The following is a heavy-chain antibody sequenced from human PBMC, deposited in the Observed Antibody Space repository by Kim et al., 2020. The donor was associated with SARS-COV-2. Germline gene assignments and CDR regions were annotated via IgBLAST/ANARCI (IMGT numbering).Heavy chain of an antibody. CDR2: IYPGDSDT. CDR1: GYSFTSYW. J-gene: IGHJ3*02. V-gene: IGHV5-51*01. Sequence: GESLKISCKGSGYSFTSYWIGWVRQMPGKGLEWMGIIYPGDSDTRYSPSFQGQVTISADKSISTAYLQWSSLKASDTAMYYCARQRGETAYWGGVCYSDAFDICGQERMGSVSS. D-gene: IGHD2-21*02. CDR3: ARQRGETAYWGGVCYSDAFDI.